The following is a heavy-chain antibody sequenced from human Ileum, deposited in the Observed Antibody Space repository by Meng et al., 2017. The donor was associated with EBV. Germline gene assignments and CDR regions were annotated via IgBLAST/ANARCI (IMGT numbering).Heavy chain of an antibody. J-gene: IGHJ5*02. D-gene: IGHD2-2*01. CDR3: TRKFSVVGSPDGWFDP. V-gene: IGHV4-4*01. CDR1: GACISVTYW. CDR2: IYYKQNN. Sequence: SRRELVMPQASLPLPSRCCGACISVTYWVCLRHHPPGGVLWCMGEIYYKQNNNYNPSLKRRVTMSVDTSQNQFSLTLSSVTAAATAVYCCTRKFSVVGSPDGWFDPWGQGTLVTVSS.